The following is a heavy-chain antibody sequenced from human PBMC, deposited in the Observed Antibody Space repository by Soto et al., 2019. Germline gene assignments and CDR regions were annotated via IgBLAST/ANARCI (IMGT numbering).Heavy chain of an antibody. CDR3: ATVKKHFRVVPAAPSQSRFWSGYYTGGWFDP. D-gene: IGHD3-3*01. J-gene: IGHJ5*02. CDR1: GYTFTDYY. V-gene: IGHV1-69-2*01. Sequence: EVQLVQSGAEVKKPGATVKISCKVSGYTFTDYYMHWVQQAPGKGLEWMGLVDPEDGETIYAEKFQGRVTITADTSTDTAYMELSSLRSEDTAVYYCATVKKHFRVVPAAPSQSRFWSGYYTGGWFDPWGQGTLVTVSS. CDR2: VDPEDGET.